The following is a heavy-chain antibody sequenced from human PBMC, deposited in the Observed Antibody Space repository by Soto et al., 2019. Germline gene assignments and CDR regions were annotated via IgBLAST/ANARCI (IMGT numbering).Heavy chain of an antibody. CDR1: GGSISSGGYY. J-gene: IGHJ5*02. CDR3: ARDEVVAATGDRAGWFDP. CDR2: IYYSGST. Sequence: QVQLQESGPGLVKPSQTLSLTCTVSGGSISSGGYYWSWIRQHPGKGLEWIGYIYYSGSTYYNPSLKSRVTISVDTSKNQFSLELSSVTAADTAVYYCARDEVVAATGDRAGWFDPWGQGTLVTVSS. V-gene: IGHV4-31*03. D-gene: IGHD2-15*01.